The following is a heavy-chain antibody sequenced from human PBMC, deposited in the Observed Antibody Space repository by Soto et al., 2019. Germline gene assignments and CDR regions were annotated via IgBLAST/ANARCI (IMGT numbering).Heavy chain of an antibody. Sequence: PGGSLRLSCAASGFTFSSYSMNWVRQAPGKGLEWVSSISSSSSYIYYADSVKGRFTISRDNAKNSLYLQMNSLRAEDTAVYYCARGGEYCISTSCPVDYWGQGTLVTVSS. CDR2: ISSSSSYI. V-gene: IGHV3-21*01. D-gene: IGHD2-2*01. CDR3: ARGGEYCISTSCPVDY. CDR1: GFTFSSYS. J-gene: IGHJ4*02.